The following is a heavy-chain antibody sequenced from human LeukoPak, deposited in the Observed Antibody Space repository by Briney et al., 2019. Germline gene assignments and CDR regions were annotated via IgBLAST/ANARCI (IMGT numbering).Heavy chain of an antibody. D-gene: IGHD6-19*01. CDR3: ARRSCGWYSLDH. Sequence: PGGSLRLSCAVSGFTFRSYTTNWVRHAPGEGLECVSSISSSVLYIYYAESMKGRFTISRDNARNSLYLQMNSLRAEDTAVYYCARRSCGWYSLDHWGQGTLVTVSS. CDR1: GFTFRSYT. CDR2: ISSSVLYI. J-gene: IGHJ4*02. V-gene: IGHV3-21*01.